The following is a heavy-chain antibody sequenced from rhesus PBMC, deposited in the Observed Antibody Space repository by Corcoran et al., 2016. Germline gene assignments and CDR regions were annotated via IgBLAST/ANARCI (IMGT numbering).Heavy chain of an antibody. J-gene: IGHJ2*01. D-gene: IGHD4-23*01. CDR3: ATTLTVTTSWYFDL. CDR2: IDPSDSDT. V-gene: IGHV5-20*01. Sequence: EVQLVQSGAEVKRPGESLKISCKTSGYSFTSYWISWVRQMPGKCLEWMGAIDPSDSDTRYNPSVQGQVTISAEKSIRTAYLQWSRLKASDTATYYCATTLTVTTSWYFDLWGPGTPITISS. CDR1: GYSFTSYW.